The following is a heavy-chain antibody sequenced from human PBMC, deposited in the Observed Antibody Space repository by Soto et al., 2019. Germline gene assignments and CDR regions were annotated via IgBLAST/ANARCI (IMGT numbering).Heavy chain of an antibody. Sequence: ASVKVSGKTSGDTFTDSSMHWVRQAPGQGLEWMGWINLNSGDTNYAEKFRGRVTMTRDTSIITAYMELTRLKSDDTVVYYCARDLGGYDLYGPDTWGQGTLVTVSS. CDR1: GDTFTDSS. J-gene: IGHJ5*02. CDR3: ARDLGGYDLYGPDT. D-gene: IGHD5-12*01. V-gene: IGHV1-2*02. CDR2: INLNSGDT.